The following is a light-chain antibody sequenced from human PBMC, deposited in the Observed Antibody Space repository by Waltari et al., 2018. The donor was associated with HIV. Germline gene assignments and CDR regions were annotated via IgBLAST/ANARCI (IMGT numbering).Light chain of an antibody. CDR1: NLRTYY. J-gene: IGLJ1*01. CDR2: GKN. V-gene: IGLV3-19*01. Sequence: SSEVTQDPAVSVALGQTVKITCQGDNLRTYYASWYQQKPGQATVLVSYGKNKRPAEIPDRFSSSASRNTASLTITGAQAEDEADYYCKTRDRSGNLYVFGTGTTVTVL. CDR3: KTRDRSGNLYV.